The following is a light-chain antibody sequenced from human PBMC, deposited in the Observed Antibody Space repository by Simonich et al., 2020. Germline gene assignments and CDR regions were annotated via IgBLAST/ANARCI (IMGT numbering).Light chain of an antibody. CDR1: QSVLYSSNNKNY. CDR3: QQYYSTSFT. CDR2: WAS. Sequence: DIVMTQSPDSLAVSLGERATINCKSSQSVLYSSNNKNYLAWYQQKPGQPPKLIIYWASTRESGVPDRFSGSGSGTDFTLTISSLQAEDVAVYYCQQYYSTSFTFGPGTKVDI. J-gene: IGKJ3*01. V-gene: IGKV4-1*01.